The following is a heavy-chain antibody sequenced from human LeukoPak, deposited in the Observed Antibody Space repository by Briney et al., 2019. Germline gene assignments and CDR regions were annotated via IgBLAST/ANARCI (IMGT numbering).Heavy chain of an antibody. CDR2: INEDASTI. V-gene: IGHV3-74*03. CDR1: GFTLSRYW. D-gene: IGHD3-16*01. CDR3: VRDLILVWTPGDDFDH. J-gene: IGHJ4*02. Sequence: PGGSLRLSCVASGFTLSRYWMHWVRQAPGKGLEWVSRINEDASTITYADSVKGRFTISRDNAKNTLYLQMNSLRAEDTAVYFCVRDLILVWTPGDDFDHWGQRTLVTVSS.